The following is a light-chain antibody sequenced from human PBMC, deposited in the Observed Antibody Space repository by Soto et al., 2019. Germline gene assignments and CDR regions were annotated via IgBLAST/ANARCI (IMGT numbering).Light chain of an antibody. CDR3: SSYAGSNNFV. CDR1: SSDVGGYNY. Sequence: QSALTQPPPASGSPGQSVTISCTGTSSDVGGYNYVSWYQQHPGKAPKLMIYEVSKRPSGVPDRFSGSKSGNTASLTVSGLQAEDEADYYCSSYAGSNNFVFGTGTKVTVX. CDR2: EVS. J-gene: IGLJ1*01. V-gene: IGLV2-8*01.